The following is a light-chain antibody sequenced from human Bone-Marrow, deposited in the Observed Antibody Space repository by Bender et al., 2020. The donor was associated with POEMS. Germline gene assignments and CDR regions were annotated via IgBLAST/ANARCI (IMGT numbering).Light chain of an antibody. CDR1: GSNIGGYP. CDR3: VAWDASLNGWV. V-gene: IGLV1-44*01. Sequence: QSVLTQPPSVSGTPGQRVTISCSGSGSNIGGYPVNWYQQLPGTSPRLLIYTNNERPSGVPDRFSGSKSGTSASLAITGRQSDDEAIYFCVAWDASLNGWVFGGGTKLTVL. CDR2: TNN. J-gene: IGLJ3*02.